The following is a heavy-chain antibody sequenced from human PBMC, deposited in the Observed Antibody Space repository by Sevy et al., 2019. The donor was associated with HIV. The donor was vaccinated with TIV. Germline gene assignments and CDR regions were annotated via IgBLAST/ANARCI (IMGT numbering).Heavy chain of an antibody. V-gene: IGHV4-39*01. Sequence: LPETLSLTCTVSGGSISSSSYYWGWIRQPPGKGLEWIGSIYYSGSTYYNPSLKSRVTISVDTSKNQFSLKLSSVTAADTAVYYCARRYGSGSYPYFDYWGQGTLVTVSS. D-gene: IGHD3-10*01. J-gene: IGHJ4*02. CDR2: IYYSGST. CDR3: ARRYGSGSYPYFDY. CDR1: GGSISSSSYY.